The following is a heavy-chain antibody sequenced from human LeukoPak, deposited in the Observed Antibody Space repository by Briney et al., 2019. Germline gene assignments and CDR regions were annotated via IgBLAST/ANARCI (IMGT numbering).Heavy chain of an antibody. CDR2: INPNDGDT. D-gene: IGHD2-2*01. Sequence: GASVKVSGKASGYTFTDYYMHWVRQAPGQGFEWMGWINPNDGDTNYAQKFQGRVTMTRDTSISTAHMEVSRLRSDDTAVYYCARANFLYCSSTTCLFDYWGQGTLVTVSS. CDR1: GYTFTDYY. J-gene: IGHJ4*02. CDR3: ARANFLYCSSTTCLFDY. V-gene: IGHV1-2*02.